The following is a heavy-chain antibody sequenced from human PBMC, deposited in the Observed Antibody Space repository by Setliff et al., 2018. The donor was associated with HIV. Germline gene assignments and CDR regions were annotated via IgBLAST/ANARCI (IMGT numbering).Heavy chain of an antibody. Sequence: SETLSLTCSLSGGSISSSAYYWTWIRQHPGKGLERIGQIHYSGTTYYDPSLKSQFVISRDTFKNEFSLKVNSVTAADTAVYYCARETYYYYIDVWGRGTTVTVSS. V-gene: IGHV4-31*01. CDR1: GGSISSSAYY. CDR3: ARETYYYYIDV. J-gene: IGHJ6*03. CDR2: IHYSGTT.